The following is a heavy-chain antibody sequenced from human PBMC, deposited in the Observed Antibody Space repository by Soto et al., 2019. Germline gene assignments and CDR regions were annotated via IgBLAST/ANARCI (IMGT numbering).Heavy chain of an antibody. CDR1: GYTFTGYE. CDR2: MNPNSGNT. V-gene: IGHV1-8*01. Sequence: QVQLVQSGAEVKKPGASVKVSCKASGYTFTGYEFNGFRQATGQGLGGMGWMNPNSGNTGYAQKFQGRVTMTRNTSISTAYMELSRLRSEDTAVYYCARGQSGYSSGWSPNDYWGQGTLVTVSS. J-gene: IGHJ4*02. D-gene: IGHD6-19*01. CDR3: ARGQSGYSSGWSPNDY.